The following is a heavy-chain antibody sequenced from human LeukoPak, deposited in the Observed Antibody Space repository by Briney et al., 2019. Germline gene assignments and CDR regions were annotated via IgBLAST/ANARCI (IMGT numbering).Heavy chain of an antibody. V-gene: IGHV4-34*01. CDR2: VNHSGST. CDR3: ARGAFTMIVPDGMDV. CDR1: GGSFSGYY. D-gene: IGHD3-22*01. Sequence: SETLSLTCAVYGGSFSGYYWSWIRQPPGKGLEWIGEVNHSGSTNYNPSLKSRVTISVDTSKNQFSLKLSSVTAADTAVYYCARGAFTMIVPDGMDVWGQGTTVTVSS. J-gene: IGHJ6*02.